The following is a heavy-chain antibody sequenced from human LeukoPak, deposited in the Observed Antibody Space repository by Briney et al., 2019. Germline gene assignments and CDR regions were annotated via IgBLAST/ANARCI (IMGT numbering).Heavy chain of an antibody. D-gene: IGHD2-8*01. CDR1: GASVSGSNSY. CDR3: ARHGPIPACTFDC. Sequence: KASETLSLACTVSGASVSGSNSYWGWIRQPPGKGLEWIGTIYYSGSTYYNPSLKSRVTISVDTSKNQFSLKLSSVAAADTAMYYCARHGPIPACTFDCWGQGTLVTVSS. CDR2: IYYSGST. J-gene: IGHJ4*02. V-gene: IGHV4-39*01.